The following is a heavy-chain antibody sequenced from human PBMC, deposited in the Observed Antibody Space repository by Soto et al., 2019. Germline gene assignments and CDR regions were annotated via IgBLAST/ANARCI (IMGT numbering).Heavy chain of an antibody. V-gene: IGHV1-69*01. J-gene: IGHJ6*02. Sequence: QVQLVQSGAEVKKPGSSVKVSCKASGGTFSSYAISWVRQAPGQGLEWMVGIIPIFGTANYAQKFQGRVTITADESTSTAYMELGSLRSEDTAVYYCARVPTIFGLGPYYYYYGMDVWGQGTTVTVSS. CDR1: GGTFSSYA. D-gene: IGHD3-9*01. CDR2: IIPIFGTA. CDR3: ARVPTIFGLGPYYYYYGMDV.